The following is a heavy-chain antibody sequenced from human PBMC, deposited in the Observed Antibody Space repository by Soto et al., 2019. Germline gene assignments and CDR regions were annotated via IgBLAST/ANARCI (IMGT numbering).Heavy chain of an antibody. Sequence: EVQLVESGGGLVKPGGSLRLSCAASGFTFSHYTMNWVRQAPGKGLEWVSSISSSSAYIYYADSVKGRFTVSRDHAKRLLYLQMNSLRAEDTAVYYCARDGSGSPPLYRGQGTLVTVSS. CDR2: ISSSSAYI. D-gene: IGHD3-10*01. J-gene: IGHJ4*02. V-gene: IGHV3-21*01. CDR1: GFTFSHYT. CDR3: ARDGSGSPPLY.